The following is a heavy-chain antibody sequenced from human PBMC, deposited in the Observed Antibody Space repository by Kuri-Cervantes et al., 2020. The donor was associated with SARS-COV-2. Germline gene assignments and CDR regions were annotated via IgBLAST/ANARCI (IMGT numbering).Heavy chain of an antibody. CDR3: ARDLYGGSYHYFDY. J-gene: IGHJ4*02. CDR2: ISSSGSTI. Sequence: GESLKISCAASGFSFSSYGMSWVRQAPGKGLEWVSYISSSGSTIYYADSVKGRFTISRDNAKNSLYLQMNSLRAEDTAVYYCARDLYGGSYHYFDYWGQGTLVTVSS. CDR1: GFSFSSYG. V-gene: IGHV3-48*04. D-gene: IGHD1-26*01.